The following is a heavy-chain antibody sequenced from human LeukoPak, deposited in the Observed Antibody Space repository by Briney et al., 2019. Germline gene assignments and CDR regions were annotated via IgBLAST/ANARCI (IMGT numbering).Heavy chain of an antibody. CDR1: GFSFSSSA. CDR3: VKDGRSVPLDY. J-gene: IGHJ4*02. V-gene: IGHV3-23*01. CDR2: VSGRGDNT. Sequence: GTSLRLSCAASGFSFSSSAMTWVRQAPGQGLEFVSSVSGRGDNTYYPASLEGRFTISRDNSKNTLFLQMDSLRAEDTAVYYCVKDGRSVPLDYWGQGTLVTVSS.